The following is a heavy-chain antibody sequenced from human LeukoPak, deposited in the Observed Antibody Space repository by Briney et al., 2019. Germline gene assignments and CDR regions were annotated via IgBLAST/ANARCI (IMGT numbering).Heavy chain of an antibody. Sequence: GGSLRLSCAASGFTFSSYGMHWVRQAPGKGLEWVAFIRYDGSNKYYADSVKGRFTISRDNSKNTLYLQMNSLRAEDTAVYYCARAPTEGRSGPVDYWGQGTLVTVSS. J-gene: IGHJ4*02. D-gene: IGHD2-15*01. V-gene: IGHV3-30*02. CDR2: IRYDGSNK. CDR1: GFTFSSYG. CDR3: ARAPTEGRSGPVDY.